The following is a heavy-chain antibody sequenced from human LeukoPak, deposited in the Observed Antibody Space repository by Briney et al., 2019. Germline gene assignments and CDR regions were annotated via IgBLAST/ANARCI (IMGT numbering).Heavy chain of an antibody. CDR1: GGTFISYA. D-gene: IGHD6-13*01. CDR2: IIPIFGTT. V-gene: IGHV1-69*13. J-gene: IGHJ5*02. Sequence: ASVKVSCKASGGTFISYAISWVRQAPGQGLEWMGGIIPIFGTTNYAQKFQGRVTITADESTSTAYMELSSLRSEDTAVYYCARDWGLIAAAGTFDWFDPWGQGTLVTVSS. CDR3: ARDWGLIAAAGTFDWFDP.